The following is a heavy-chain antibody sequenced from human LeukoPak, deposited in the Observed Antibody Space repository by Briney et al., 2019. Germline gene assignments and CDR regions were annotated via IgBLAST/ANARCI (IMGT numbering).Heavy chain of an antibody. J-gene: IGHJ3*02. Sequence: GSLRLSCAASGFTFRSYSMHWVRQAPGKGLEWVSYISSTSSTIYYADSVKGRFTISRDNAKNSLYLQMNSLRDEDTAVYYCARAAPYYYDSSGYSAFDSWGQGTMVTVSS. CDR2: ISSTSSTI. V-gene: IGHV3-48*02. CDR1: GFTFRSYS. CDR3: ARAAPYYYDSSGYSAFDS. D-gene: IGHD3-22*01.